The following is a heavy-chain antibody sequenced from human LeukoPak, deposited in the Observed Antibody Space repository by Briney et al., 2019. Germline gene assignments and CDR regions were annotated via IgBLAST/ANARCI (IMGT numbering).Heavy chain of an antibody. Sequence: GGSLRLSCAASGFTFSSYAMSWVRQAPGKGLEWVGFIRSKAYGGTTEYAASVKGRFTISRDDSKSIAYLQMNSLKTEDTAVYYCTRDPPRGSPGYWGQGTLVTVSS. CDR3: TRDPPRGSPGY. CDR2: IRSKAYGGTT. V-gene: IGHV3-49*04. CDR1: GFTFSSYA. D-gene: IGHD1-26*01. J-gene: IGHJ4*02.